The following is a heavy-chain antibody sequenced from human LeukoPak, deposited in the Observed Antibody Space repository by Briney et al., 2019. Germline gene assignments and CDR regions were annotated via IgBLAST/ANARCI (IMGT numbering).Heavy chain of an antibody. D-gene: IGHD1-26*01. Sequence: GGSVKVSCMASGYTFTGYYMHWVRQAPGQGLEWMGWINPNSGGTNYAQKFQGRVTMTRDTSISTAYMELSRLRSDDTAVYYCASGGVYSGTSFDYWGQGTLVTVSS. J-gene: IGHJ4*02. V-gene: IGHV1-2*02. CDR1: GYTFTGYY. CDR3: ASGGVYSGTSFDY. CDR2: INPNSGGT.